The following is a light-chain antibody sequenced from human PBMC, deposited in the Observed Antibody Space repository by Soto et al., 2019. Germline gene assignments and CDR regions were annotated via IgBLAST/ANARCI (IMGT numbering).Light chain of an antibody. CDR1: QSISSW. CDR3: QQYNTSPFI. Sequence: DLQMTQSPSTLSASVGDRVTITCRASQSISSWLAWYQQKPGKAPKLLIYKASSLESGVPSWFRGGGSGTELSLTISSLQPDDFATYYCQQYNTSPFIVGPGTKVDIK. CDR2: KAS. J-gene: IGKJ3*01. V-gene: IGKV1-5*03.